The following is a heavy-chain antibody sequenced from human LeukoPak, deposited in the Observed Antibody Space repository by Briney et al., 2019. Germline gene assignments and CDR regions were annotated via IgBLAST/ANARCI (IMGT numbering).Heavy chain of an antibody. Sequence: SETLSLTCTVSGGSMSSYYWSWIRQPPGKGLEWIGYIYYSGSTNYNPSLKSRVTISVDTSKNQFSLKLSSVTAADTAVYYCARDPTYYYDSSGYLSPGGDAFDIWGQGIMVTVSS. V-gene: IGHV4-59*01. J-gene: IGHJ3*02. CDR2: IYYSGST. CDR3: ARDPTYYYDSSGYLSPGGDAFDI. D-gene: IGHD3-22*01. CDR1: GGSMSSYY.